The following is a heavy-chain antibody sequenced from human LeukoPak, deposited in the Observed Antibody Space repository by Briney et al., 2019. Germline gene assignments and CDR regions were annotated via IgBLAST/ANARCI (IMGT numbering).Heavy chain of an antibody. CDR1: GASISSSSYY. Sequence: PSETLSLTCTVSGASISSSSYYWGWIRQPPGKGLEWLGSIYYTGSTYYNPSLKSRVTISVDTSKNQFSPKLSSVTAADTAVYYCASEQQLWWFDPWGQGTLVTVSS. CDR3: ASEQQLWWFDP. D-gene: IGHD6-13*01. V-gene: IGHV4-39*07. J-gene: IGHJ5*02. CDR2: IYYTGST.